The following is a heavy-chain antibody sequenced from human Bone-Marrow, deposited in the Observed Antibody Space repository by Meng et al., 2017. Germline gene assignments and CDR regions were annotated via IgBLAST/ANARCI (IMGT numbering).Heavy chain of an antibody. J-gene: IGHJ5*02. V-gene: IGHV1-18*01. Sequence: ASVKVSCKASGYTFTSYGISWVRQAPGQGLEWMGWISAYNGNTNYAQKLQGRVTMTTDTSTSTAYMELRSLRSDDTAVYYCARDSAPEYCSGGSCYFGWFDPWGQGTRVTVSS. D-gene: IGHD2-15*01. CDR2: ISAYNGNT. CDR3: ARDSAPEYCSGGSCYFGWFDP. CDR1: GYTFTSYG.